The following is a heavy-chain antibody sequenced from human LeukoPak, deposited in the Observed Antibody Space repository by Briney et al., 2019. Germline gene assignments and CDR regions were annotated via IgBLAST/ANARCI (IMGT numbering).Heavy chain of an antibody. J-gene: IGHJ4*02. D-gene: IGHD1-26*01. CDR1: GGTFSSYA. CDR2: IIPIFGTA. V-gene: IGHV1-69*05. CDR3: ARSGRGTYYYFDY. Sequence: SVKVSCKASGGTFSSYAISWVRQAPGQGLEWMGGIIPIFGTANYAQKLQGRVTMTTDTSTGTAYMELRSLRSDDTAVYYCARSGRGTYYYFDYWGQGTLVTVSS.